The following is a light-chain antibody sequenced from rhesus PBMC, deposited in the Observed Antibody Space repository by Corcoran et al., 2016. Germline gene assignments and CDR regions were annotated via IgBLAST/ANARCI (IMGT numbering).Light chain of an antibody. V-gene: IGKV1S14*01. CDR2: FVS. CDR1: QDITNY. Sequence: DIQMTQSPSSLSASVGDTVTITCRASQDITNYLAWYQQIPGKAPKPLIYFVSNLESGVPSRVSGSGSGTDFTLTISSLQPEDFAIYYCQQINSYPCSFGQGTKVEIK. J-gene: IGKJ2*01. CDR3: QQINSYPCS.